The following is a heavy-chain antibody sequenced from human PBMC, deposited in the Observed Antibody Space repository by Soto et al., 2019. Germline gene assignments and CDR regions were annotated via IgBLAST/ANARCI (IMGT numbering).Heavy chain of an antibody. V-gene: IGHV1-69*02. CDR3: AGGFTMVRRVINYYYYYMDV. J-gene: IGHJ6*03. CDR1: GGTFSSYT. Sequence: QVPLVQSGAEVKKPGSSVKVSCKASGGTFSSYTISWVRQAPGQGLEWMGRIIPILGIANYAQKFQGRVTITADKSTSTAYMELSSLRSEDTAVYYCAGGFTMVRRVINYYYYYMDVWGKGTTVTVSS. D-gene: IGHD3-10*01. CDR2: IIPILGIA.